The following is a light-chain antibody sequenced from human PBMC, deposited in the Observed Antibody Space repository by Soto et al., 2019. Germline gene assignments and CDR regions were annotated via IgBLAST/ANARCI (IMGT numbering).Light chain of an antibody. CDR3: QQRSNWPLYT. V-gene: IGKV3-11*01. CDR2: DAS. J-gene: IGKJ2*01. CDR1: QSVSSY. Sequence: EIVLTQSPATLSLSPGERATLSCRASQSVSSYLAWYQQKPGQAPRLLIYDASNRATGIPARFSGSGSGTDVTPPIISLEPEDFAVYYCQQRSNWPLYTFGQGTKLEIK.